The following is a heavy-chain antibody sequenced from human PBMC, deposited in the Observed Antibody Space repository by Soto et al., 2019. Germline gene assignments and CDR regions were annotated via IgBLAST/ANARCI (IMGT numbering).Heavy chain of an antibody. J-gene: IGHJ5*02. CDR2: IDQSGST. D-gene: IGHD1-26*01. V-gene: IGHV4-34*01. CDR3: ARGFPTGGYHNGNWFDP. Sequence: SETLSLTCAVYGGSFSGYYWNWLRQPPGEGLEWIGKIDQSGSTNYNPSLKSRVTMSVDTSRSQFSLKLTSVTAMDTAVFYCARGFPTGGYHNGNWFDPWGQGTLVTVSS. CDR1: GGSFSGYY.